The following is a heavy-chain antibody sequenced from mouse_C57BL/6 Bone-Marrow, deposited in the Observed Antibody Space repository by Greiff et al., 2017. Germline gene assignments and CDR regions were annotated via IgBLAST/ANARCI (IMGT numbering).Heavy chain of an antibody. J-gene: IGHJ3*01. Sequence: QVQLQQSGAELARPGASVKLSCKASGYTFTSYGISWVKQRTGQGLEWIGEIYPRSGNPSYNEKFKGKATLTADKSSSTAYMELRSLTSEDSAVYFCARYRATWFAYWGQGTLVTVSA. V-gene: IGHV1-81*01. D-gene: IGHD3-1*01. CDR1: GYTFTSYG. CDR2: IYPRSGNP. CDR3: ARYRATWFAY.